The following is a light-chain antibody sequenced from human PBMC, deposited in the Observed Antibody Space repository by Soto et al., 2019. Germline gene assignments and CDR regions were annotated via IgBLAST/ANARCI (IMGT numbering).Light chain of an antibody. J-gene: IGLJ2*01. CDR2: DVS. V-gene: IGLV2-14*01. CDR3: SSYTANNPRV. CDR1: SSDVGGYNY. Sequence: QSVLTQPASVSGSPGQSITISCTGTSSDVGGYNYVSWYQQYPGKAPKLMIYDVSDRPSGVSNRFSGSKSGNTASLSISGLQAEDEADYYCSSYTANNPRVFGGGTKLTVL.